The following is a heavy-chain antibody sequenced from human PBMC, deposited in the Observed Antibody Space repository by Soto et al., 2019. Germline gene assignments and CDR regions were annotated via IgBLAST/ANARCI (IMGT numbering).Heavy chain of an antibody. V-gene: IGHV3-11*01. J-gene: IGHJ6*02. CDR1: GFSFSDYY. Sequence: LRLSCAASGFSFSDYYISWIRQAPGKGLEWVSYISSSGSTIYYADSVKGRFTISRDNAKNSLYRQMNSLRAEDTAVYYCATQGRVPAVRSGMDVWGQGTTVTVSS. D-gene: IGHD2-2*01. CDR3: ATQGRVPAVRSGMDV. CDR2: ISSSGSTI.